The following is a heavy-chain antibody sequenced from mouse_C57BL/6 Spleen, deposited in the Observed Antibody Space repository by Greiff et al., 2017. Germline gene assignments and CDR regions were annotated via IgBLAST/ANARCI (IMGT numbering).Heavy chain of an antibody. Sequence: VQLQQSGAELVRPGTSVKMSCKASGYTFTNYWIGWAKQRPGHGLEWIGDIYPGGGYTNYNGKFKGKATLTADKSSSTAYMQFSSLTSEDSAIYYCARRGYGNHWYFDVWGTGTTVTVSS. J-gene: IGHJ1*03. CDR2: IYPGGGYT. V-gene: IGHV1-63*01. CDR1: GYTFTNYW. CDR3: ARRGYGNHWYFDV. D-gene: IGHD2-1*01.